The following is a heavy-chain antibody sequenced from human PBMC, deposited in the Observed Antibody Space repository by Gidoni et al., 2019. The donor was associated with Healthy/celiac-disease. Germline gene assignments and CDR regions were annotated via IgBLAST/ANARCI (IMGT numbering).Heavy chain of an antibody. J-gene: IGHJ4*02. CDR1: GFTFSSYY. V-gene: IGHV3-11*01. CDR3: LQLLYQGGYFDY. CDR2: ISSSGSTI. D-gene: IGHD2-2*02. Sequence: QVQLVESGGCLVKPRGSLRHTCAASGFTFSSYYMSWIRQAPGKGLEWVSYISSSGSTIYYADSVQGRFTSSRDNAKHSLYLQMNSLRAEDTAVYYCLQLLYQGGYFDYWGQGTLVTVSS.